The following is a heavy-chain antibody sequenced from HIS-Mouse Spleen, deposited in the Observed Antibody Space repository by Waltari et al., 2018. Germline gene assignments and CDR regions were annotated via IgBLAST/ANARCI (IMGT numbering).Heavy chain of an antibody. J-gene: IGHJ4*02. Sequence: QLQLQESGPGLVKPSETRSLTCTVSGCSISSSSYYWGWIRQPPGKGLEWIGSIYYSGSTYYNPSLKSRVTISVDTSKNQFSLKLSSVTAADTAVYYCARDWVDSSGWYYFDYWGQGTLVTVSS. V-gene: IGHV4-39*07. CDR3: ARDWVDSSGWYYFDY. D-gene: IGHD6-19*01. CDR2: IYYSGST. CDR1: GCSISSSSYY.